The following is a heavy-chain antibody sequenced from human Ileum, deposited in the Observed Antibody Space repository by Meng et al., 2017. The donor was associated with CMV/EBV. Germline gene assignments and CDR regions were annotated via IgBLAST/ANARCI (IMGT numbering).Heavy chain of an antibody. D-gene: IGHD1-1*01. V-gene: IGHV1-2*02. CDR3: ARDSKEVGTYFDF. Sequence: SGFIFIDYYIHWVRQAPGQGLEWMAYINLNNGDTRYSEKFQGRVTVTRDTSITTGYMDLYRLTSDDTALYYCARDSKEVGTYFDFWGQGTLVTVSS. CDR1: GFIFIDYY. CDR2: INLNNGDT. J-gene: IGHJ4*02.